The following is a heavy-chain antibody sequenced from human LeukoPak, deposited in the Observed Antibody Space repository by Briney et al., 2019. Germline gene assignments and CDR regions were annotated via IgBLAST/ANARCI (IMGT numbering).Heavy chain of an antibody. V-gene: IGHV3-23*01. D-gene: IGHD3-10*01. CDR3: ARRNYYGTTGHFDY. Sequence: GGSLRLSCAASGFTFSSYAMSWVRQAPGKGLEWVSGISGRGDSTYYADSVKGRFTISRDNSNNTLYLQMSSLRAEDTAVYYCARRNYYGTTGHFDYWGQGTLVTVSS. CDR2: ISGRGDST. J-gene: IGHJ4*02. CDR1: GFTFSSYA.